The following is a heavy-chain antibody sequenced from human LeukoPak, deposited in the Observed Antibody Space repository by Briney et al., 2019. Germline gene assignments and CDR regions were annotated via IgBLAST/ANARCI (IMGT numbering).Heavy chain of an antibody. CDR2: ISGSGGTT. V-gene: IGHV3-23*01. CDR3: AKNPVPHGSGSFDY. CDR1: GFTFSSCG. D-gene: IGHD3-10*01. J-gene: IGHJ4*02. Sequence: GGSLRLSCAASGFTFSSCGMSWVRQAPGQGLECVAAISGSGGTTNYADSVKGRFTISGDNSKNTVNLQMNSLRAEDTATYYCAKNPVPHGSGSFDYWGQGILVTVSS.